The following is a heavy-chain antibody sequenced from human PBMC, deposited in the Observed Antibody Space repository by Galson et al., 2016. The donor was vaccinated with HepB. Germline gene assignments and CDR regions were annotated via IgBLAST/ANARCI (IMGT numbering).Heavy chain of an antibody. CDR2: IIPISGRA. Sequence: SVKVSCKASRGTFRNHAFSWVRQAPGQGLEWMGGIIPISGRAHYAQNFQDKIAITADEATSTVYMELSSLTLEDTAVYYCAGDYGDYSAFDFWGQGTMVTVSS. D-gene: IGHD4-17*01. CDR1: RGTFRNHA. J-gene: IGHJ3*01. V-gene: IGHV1-69*13. CDR3: AGDYGDYSAFDF.